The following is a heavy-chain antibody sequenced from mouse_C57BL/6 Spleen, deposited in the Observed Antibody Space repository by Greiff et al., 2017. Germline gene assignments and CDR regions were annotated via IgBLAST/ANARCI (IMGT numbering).Heavy chain of an antibody. CDR2: INPSNGGT. CDR1: GYTFTSYW. Sequence: QVQLQQPGTELVKPGASVKLSCKASGYTFTSYWMHWVKQRPGQGLEWIGNINPSNGGTNYNEKFKSKATLPVDKSSSTAYMQLSSLTSEDSAVYYCAGDGYGSSYWYFEVWGTGTTVTVSS. V-gene: IGHV1-53*01. D-gene: IGHD1-1*01. CDR3: AGDGYGSSYWYFEV. J-gene: IGHJ1*03.